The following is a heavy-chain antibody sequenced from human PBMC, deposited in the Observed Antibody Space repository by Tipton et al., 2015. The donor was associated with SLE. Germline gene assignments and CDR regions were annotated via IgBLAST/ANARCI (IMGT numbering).Heavy chain of an antibody. Sequence: SLRLSCAASGFTFSSYSMNWVRQAPGKGLEWVAVISYNGSNKYYADSVKGRFTISRDNSKNTLYLQMNSLRAEDTAVYYCARDRIAVSMGNWFDPWGQGTLVTVSS. CDR3: ARDRIAVSMGNWFDP. CDR1: GFTFSSYS. J-gene: IGHJ5*02. CDR2: ISYNGSNK. V-gene: IGHV3-30*03. D-gene: IGHD6-19*01.